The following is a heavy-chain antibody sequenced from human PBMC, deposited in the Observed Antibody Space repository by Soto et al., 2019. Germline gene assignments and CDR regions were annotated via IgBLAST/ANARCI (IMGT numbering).Heavy chain of an antibody. CDR2: LSGGGGST. CDR1: GFTFSNYA. D-gene: IGHD3-16*01. J-gene: IGHJ6*03. Sequence: EVQLLESGGGLIQPGGSLRLSCAASGFTFSNYAMSWVRQAPGKGLEWVSGLSGGGGSTYSADSVKGRFTISRDNSKNTLYLQMNRLRAEDTALYYCAKQGRGGPYFYYSYMDVWGKGTTVTVSS. CDR3: AKQGRGGPYFYYSYMDV. V-gene: IGHV3-23*01.